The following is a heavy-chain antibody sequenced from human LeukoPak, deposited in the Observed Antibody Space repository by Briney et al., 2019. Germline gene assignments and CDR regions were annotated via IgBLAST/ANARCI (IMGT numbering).Heavy chain of an antibody. CDR1: GFTFSSYG. J-gene: IGHJ5*02. V-gene: IGHV3-30*18. Sequence: GGSLKLSCAASGFTFSSYGMHWVRQAPGKGLEWVAVISYDGSNKYYADSVKGRFTISRDNSKNTLYLQMNSLRAEDTAVYYCAKAGRVAYCGGDCYSFWFDPWGQGTLVTVSS. CDR2: ISYDGSNK. D-gene: IGHD2-21*02. CDR3: AKAGRVAYCGGDCYSFWFDP.